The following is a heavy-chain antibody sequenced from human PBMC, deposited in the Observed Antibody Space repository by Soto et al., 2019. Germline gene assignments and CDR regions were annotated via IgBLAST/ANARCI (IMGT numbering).Heavy chain of an antibody. V-gene: IGHV4-59*12. Sequence: SETLSLTCTVSGGSISGYYWSWIRQPPGKGLEWIGNVYYSGGAKYNPSVKRRVSISVDTSKNQFSLNLSSVTAADTAVYYCAREGADYDILTGYSQGFDYWGQGTLVTVSS. CDR2: VYYSGGA. D-gene: IGHD3-9*01. CDR3: AREGADYDILTGYSQGFDY. CDR1: GGSISGYY. J-gene: IGHJ4*02.